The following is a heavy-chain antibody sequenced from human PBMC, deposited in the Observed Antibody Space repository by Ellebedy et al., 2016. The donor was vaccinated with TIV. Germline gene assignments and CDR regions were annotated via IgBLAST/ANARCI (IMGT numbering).Heavy chain of an antibody. CDR1: GFTFSSYW. V-gene: IGHV3-74*01. J-gene: IGHJ6*02. CDR2: IEKDGSTS. D-gene: IGHD2-2*01. Sequence: GESLKISXAASGFTFSSYWMHWVRQAPGKGLVWVSRIEKDGSTSNYADAVKGRFTISRDNARNSLYLQMNSLRAEDTAVYYCARGAHGSSTSCYSTQGDYGMDVWGQGTTGTVS. CDR3: ARGAHGSSTSCYSTQGDYGMDV.